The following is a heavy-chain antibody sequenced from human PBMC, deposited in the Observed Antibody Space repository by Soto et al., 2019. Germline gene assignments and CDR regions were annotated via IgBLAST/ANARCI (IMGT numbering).Heavy chain of an antibody. Sequence: LSCAASGFTFSSFAMSWVRQAPGKGLEWVSGIIGSGGGTYYADSVKGRFTILRDNSKNTLDLQMNSLRVEDTAVYYCARAGLCSSPRCVIYYYYGMDVWGPGTTVTVS. D-gene: IGHD2-2*01. V-gene: IGHV3-23*01. J-gene: IGHJ6*02. CDR2: IIGSGGGT. CDR1: GFTFSSFA. CDR3: ARAGLCSSPRCVIYYYYGMDV.